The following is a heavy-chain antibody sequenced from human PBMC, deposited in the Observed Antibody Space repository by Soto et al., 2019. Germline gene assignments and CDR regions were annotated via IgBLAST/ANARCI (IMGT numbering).Heavy chain of an antibody. J-gene: IGHJ3*02. Sequence: GGSLRLSCAASGFTFTTDCINWVRQAPGKGLEWVSYISSSSSTIYYADSVKGRFTISRDNAKNSLYLQMNSLRAEDTAVYYCARSGMRDAFDIWGQGTMVTVSS. CDR2: ISSSSSTI. D-gene: IGHD2-2*01. CDR3: ARSGMRDAFDI. V-gene: IGHV3-48*01. CDR1: GFTFTTDC.